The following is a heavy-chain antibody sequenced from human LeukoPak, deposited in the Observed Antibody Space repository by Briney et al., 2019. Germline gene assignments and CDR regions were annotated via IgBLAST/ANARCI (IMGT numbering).Heavy chain of an antibody. V-gene: IGHV3-73*01. Sequence: GGSLRLSCAASGFTFSGSAMHWVRKASGTGLEWVGRIRSKANSYATAYAASVKGRFTISRDDSKNTAYLQMNSLKTEDTAVYYCTSWALGYCSGGSCDYWGQGTLVTVSS. CDR3: TSWALGYCSGGSCDY. D-gene: IGHD2-15*01. CDR2: IRSKANSYAT. CDR1: GFTFSGSA. J-gene: IGHJ4*02.